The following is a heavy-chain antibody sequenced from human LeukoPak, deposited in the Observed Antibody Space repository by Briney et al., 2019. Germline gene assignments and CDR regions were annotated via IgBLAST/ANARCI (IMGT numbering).Heavy chain of an antibody. Sequence: PGGSLRLSCAASGFTFSSCAMSWVRQAPGKGLEWVSAISGSGTSTYYADSVKGRFTISRDNSKNTLSLQMNSLRAEDTAVYYCASLMSRVIVTGDFDNWGQGTLVTVSS. CDR2: ISGSGTST. V-gene: IGHV3-23*01. D-gene: IGHD1-14*01. J-gene: IGHJ4*02. CDR3: ASLMSRVIVTGDFDN. CDR1: GFTFSSCA.